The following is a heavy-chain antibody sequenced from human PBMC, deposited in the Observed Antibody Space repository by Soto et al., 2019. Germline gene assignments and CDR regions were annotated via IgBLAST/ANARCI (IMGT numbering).Heavy chain of an antibody. V-gene: IGHV1-69*13. D-gene: IGHD2-15*01. J-gene: IGHJ3*02. CDR2: IIPIFGIA. Sequence: SVKVSCKASGGTFSSYTISWVRQAPGQGLEWMGRIIPIFGIANYAQKFQGRVTITADESTSTAYMELSSLRSEDTAVYYCARAYCSGGSCSGPYDAFDIWGQGTMVTVSS. CDR1: GGTFSSYT. CDR3: ARAYCSGGSCSGPYDAFDI.